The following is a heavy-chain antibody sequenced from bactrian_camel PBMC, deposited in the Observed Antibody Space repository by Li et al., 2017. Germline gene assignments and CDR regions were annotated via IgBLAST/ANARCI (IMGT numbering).Heavy chain of an antibody. Sequence: VQLVESGGGSLQIGGSLTLACTVIGFIFNRCAMAWYRQAPGNGRELVASLSTDRTIKYSDSVKGRFTISQDNAKNTLYLQMNSLKPEDTAMYYCAADSWGYCWFQTKYNYWGQGTQVTVS. CDR3: AADSWGYCWFQTKYNY. V-gene: IGHV3S53*01. CDR1: GFIFNRCA. CDR2: LSTDRTI. D-gene: IGHD1*01. J-gene: IGHJ4*01.